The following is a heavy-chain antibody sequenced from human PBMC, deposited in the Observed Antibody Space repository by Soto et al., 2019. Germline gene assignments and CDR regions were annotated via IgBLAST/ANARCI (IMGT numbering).Heavy chain of an antibody. Sequence: SETLSLTCTVSGVSISGYYWIWIRQPPGKGLEWIGYIYYSGSTNYNPSLKSRVTISIDTSKNQFSLKLSSVTAADTAVYYCARTYYDFWSGYWRWFDPWGQGTLVTVSS. J-gene: IGHJ5*02. CDR3: ARTYYDFWSGYWRWFDP. CDR2: IYYSGST. CDR1: GVSISGYY. D-gene: IGHD3-3*01. V-gene: IGHV4-59*01.